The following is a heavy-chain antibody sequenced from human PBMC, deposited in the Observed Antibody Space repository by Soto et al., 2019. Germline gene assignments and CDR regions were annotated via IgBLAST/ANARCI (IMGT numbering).Heavy chain of an antibody. CDR2: FIPILGLT. CDR3: AGVRRDYFDS. CDR1: GGTLDTYT. J-gene: IGHJ4*02. V-gene: IGHV1-69*02. Sequence: QVQLVQSGAEVKKPGSSVKVSCTTSGGTLDTYTFSWVRQAPGQGLEWVGRFIPILGLTNYAQKFQGRLTFTADKSTSTAYMELSGLTSEDTAVYYCAGVRRDYFDSWGQGTLVNVSS. D-gene: IGHD3-10*01.